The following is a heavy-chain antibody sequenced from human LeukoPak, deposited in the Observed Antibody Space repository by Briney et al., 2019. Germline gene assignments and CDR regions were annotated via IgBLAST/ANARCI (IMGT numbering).Heavy chain of an antibody. Sequence: PGGSLRLSCAAPGFTFSSYSMNWVRQGPGKGLEWVSSISSSSSYIYYADSVKGRFTISIDNAKNSLYLQMNSLRAEDTAVYYCARVATSGSYAPGDYWGQGTLVTVSS. CDR1: GFTFSSYS. D-gene: IGHD1-26*01. CDR3: ARVATSGSYAPGDY. J-gene: IGHJ4*02. V-gene: IGHV3-21*01. CDR2: ISSSSSYI.